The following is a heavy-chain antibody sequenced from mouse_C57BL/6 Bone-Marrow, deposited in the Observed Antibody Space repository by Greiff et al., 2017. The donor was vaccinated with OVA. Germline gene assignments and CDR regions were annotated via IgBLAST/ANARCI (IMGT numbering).Heavy chain of an antibody. CDR3: TTEGYDGYYVAY. CDR2: IDPDDGDT. V-gene: IGHV14-1*01. CDR1: GFNIKDYY. Sequence: EVQLQQSGAELVRPGASVKLSCTASGFNIKDYYMHWVKQRPEQGLEWIGRIDPDDGDTEYAPKFQGKATMTADTSSNTAYLQLSSLTSEDTAVYYCTTEGYDGYYVAYWGQGTLVTVSA. J-gene: IGHJ3*01. D-gene: IGHD2-3*01.